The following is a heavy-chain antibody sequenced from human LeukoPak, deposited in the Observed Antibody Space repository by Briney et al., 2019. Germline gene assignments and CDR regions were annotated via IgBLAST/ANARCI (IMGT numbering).Heavy chain of an antibody. CDR3: TKSPAGLRFLEWLLYMDY. Sequence: GGSLRLSCAASGFTFSSYAMSWVHQAPGKGLEWVSAISGSGGSTYYADSVKGRFTISRDNSKNTLYLQMNSLRAEDTAVYYCTKSPAGLRFLEWLLYMDYWGQGTLVTVSS. J-gene: IGHJ4*02. V-gene: IGHV3-23*01. CDR1: GFTFSSYA. CDR2: ISGSGGST. D-gene: IGHD3-3*01.